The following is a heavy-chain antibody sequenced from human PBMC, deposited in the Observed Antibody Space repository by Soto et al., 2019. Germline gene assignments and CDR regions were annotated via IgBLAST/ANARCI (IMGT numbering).Heavy chain of an antibody. Sequence: QVQLVQSGAELKKPGASVKVSCKASGYTFSNYDMNWVRQATGQGPEWIGWVNPNNGDTGYAQKFQGRVHLTTDISTTTAYMELTSLRSEATAIYYCAKVSRKGSAIDFDYWGQGTLITVSS. J-gene: IGHJ4*02. CDR1: GYTFSNYD. D-gene: IGHD3-10*01. V-gene: IGHV1-8*01. CDR2: VNPNNGDT. CDR3: AKVSRKGSAIDFDY.